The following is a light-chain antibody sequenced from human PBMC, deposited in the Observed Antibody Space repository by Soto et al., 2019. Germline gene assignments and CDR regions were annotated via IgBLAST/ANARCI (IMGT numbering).Light chain of an antibody. CDR1: QSLSAT. Sequence: EIVMTQSPATLSVSPGERATLSCGASQSLSATVAWYHQKSGQAPRLLIYSASIRATGVPARFSDSGSGTDFTLTITSLQSEDFGVYYCQQYKDWPTTFGQGTKVDIK. CDR3: QQYKDWPTT. CDR2: SAS. V-gene: IGKV3-15*01. J-gene: IGKJ1*01.